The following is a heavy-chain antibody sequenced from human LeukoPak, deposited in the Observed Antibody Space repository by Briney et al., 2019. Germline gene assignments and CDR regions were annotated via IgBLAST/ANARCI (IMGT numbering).Heavy chain of an antibody. V-gene: IGHV1-69*13. CDR1: GGTFSSYA. D-gene: IGHD3-3*01. Sequence: SVKVSCKASGGTFSSYAISWVRQAPGQGLEWMGGIIPIFGTANYAQKFQGRVTITADESTSTAYMELRSLRSDDTAVYYCARELGILEWLLYLDYWGQGTLVTVSS. CDR2: IIPIFGTA. J-gene: IGHJ4*02. CDR3: ARELGILEWLLYLDY.